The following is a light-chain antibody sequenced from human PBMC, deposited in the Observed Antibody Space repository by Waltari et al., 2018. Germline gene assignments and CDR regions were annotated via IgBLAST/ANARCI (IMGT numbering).Light chain of an antibody. CDR3: ATWDGRVNGVL. V-gene: IGLV1-44*01. CDR1: NSNIGSGP. CDR2: SND. J-gene: IGLJ2*01. Sequence: QSVLTQAPSVSGPPGQRVTISCSGNNSNIGSGPVTWYQQVPGRTPKLLIYSNDQRPSGVPDRFSGSKSGSSASLAISGLQSEDEADYYCATWDGRVNGVLFGGGTKLTVL.